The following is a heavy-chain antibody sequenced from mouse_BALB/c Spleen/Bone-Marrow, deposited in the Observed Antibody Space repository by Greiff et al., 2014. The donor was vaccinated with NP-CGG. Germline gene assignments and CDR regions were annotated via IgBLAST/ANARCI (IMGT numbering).Heavy chain of an antibody. Sequence: QVQLKESGAELVKPGTSVKLSCKASGYNFTSYWINWVKLRLGQGLEWIGDIYPGSGSTNYNEKFKSKATLTVDTSSSTAYMQLSSLASEDSALYYCARFSQLGLLAYWGQGTLVTVSA. CDR1: GYNFTSYW. CDR2: IYPGSGST. V-gene: IGHV1-55*01. J-gene: IGHJ3*01. D-gene: IGHD3-1*01. CDR3: ARFSQLGLLAY.